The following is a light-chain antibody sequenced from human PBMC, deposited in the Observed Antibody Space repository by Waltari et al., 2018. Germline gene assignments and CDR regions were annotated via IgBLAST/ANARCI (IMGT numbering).Light chain of an antibody. CDR1: QNIRNY. Sequence: DIQMTQSPSSLSASVGDRVTITCRASQNIRNYLNWYQQKPGEAPKLLIYAASSLQSAVPSRFSGSGSGTDFSLTISILRPEDFAAYYCQQTYGTPPNFGQGTKLEIK. CDR2: AAS. V-gene: IGKV1-39*01. CDR3: QQTYGTPPN. J-gene: IGKJ2*01.